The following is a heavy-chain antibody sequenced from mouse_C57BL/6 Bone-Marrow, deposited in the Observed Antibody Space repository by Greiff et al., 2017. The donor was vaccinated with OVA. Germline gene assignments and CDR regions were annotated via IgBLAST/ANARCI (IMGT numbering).Heavy chain of an antibody. V-gene: IGHV1-55*01. CDR3: AREGAYYYGSRWYVDV. CDR2: IYPGSGST. J-gene: IGHJ1*03. D-gene: IGHD1-1*01. CDR1: GYTFTSYW. Sequence: QVQLQQPGAELVKPGASVKMSCKASGYTFTSYWITWVKQRPGQGLEWIGDIYPGSGSTNYNEKFKSKATLTVDTSSSTAYMQLSSLTSEDSAVYYGAREGAYYYGSRWYVDVWGTGTTVTVSS.